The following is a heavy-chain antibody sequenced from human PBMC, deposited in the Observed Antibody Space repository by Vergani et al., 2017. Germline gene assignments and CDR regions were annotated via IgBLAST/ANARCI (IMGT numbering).Heavy chain of an antibody. CDR2: IRYDGSNK. V-gene: IGHV3-30*02. Sequence: QVQLVESGGGVVQPGGSLRLSCAASGFTFSSYGMHWVRQAPGKGLEWVAFIRYDGSNKYYADSVKGRFTISRDNSKNTLYLQMNSLRAEDTAVYYCAKHYDILTGYSDPTFDYWGQGTLATVSS. D-gene: IGHD3-9*01. J-gene: IGHJ4*02. CDR1: GFTFSSYG. CDR3: AKHYDILTGYSDPTFDY.